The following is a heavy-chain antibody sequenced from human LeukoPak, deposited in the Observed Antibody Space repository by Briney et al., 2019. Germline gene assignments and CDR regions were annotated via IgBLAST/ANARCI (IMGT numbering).Heavy chain of an antibody. CDR3: ATAQAGGPLDY. D-gene: IGHD3-16*01. V-gene: IGHV1-24*01. CDR1: GYTLTELS. J-gene: IGHJ4*02. CDR2: LDPEDGET. Sequence: ASVKVSCKVSGYTLTELSVHWVRQAPGKGPEWMGGLDPEDGETIYAQKLQGRVTMTEDISTDTAYMELSSLRSEDTAVYYCATAQAGGPLDYWGQGTLVTVSS.